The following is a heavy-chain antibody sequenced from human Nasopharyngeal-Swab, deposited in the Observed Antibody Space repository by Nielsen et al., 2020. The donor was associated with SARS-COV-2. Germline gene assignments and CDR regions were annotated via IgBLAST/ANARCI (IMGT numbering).Heavy chain of an antibody. V-gene: IGHV3-74*01. CDR3: ARGSSADSGWGYY. CDR2: INNDGSST. J-gene: IGHJ4*02. CDR1: GFTFSSYW. Sequence: GESLKISCAASGFTFSSYWMHWVRQVPGKGLVWVSRINNDGSSTYYEDSVKGRFTISRDNAKNTLYLQMNSLRAEDTAVYYCARGSSADSGWGYYWGQGTLVTVSS. D-gene: IGHD2-15*01.